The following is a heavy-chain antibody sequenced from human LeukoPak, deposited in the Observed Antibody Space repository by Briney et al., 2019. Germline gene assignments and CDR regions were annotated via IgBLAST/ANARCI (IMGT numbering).Heavy chain of an antibody. CDR3: ARDLDGFDP. CDR1: GFTFDDYA. CDR2: ISWNSGSI. Sequence: GGSLRPSCAASGFTFDDYAMRWVRQAPGKGLEWVSGISWNSGSIGYADSVKGRFTISRDNAKNSLYLQMNSLRAEDTAVYYCARDLDGFDPWGQGTLVTVSS. J-gene: IGHJ5*02. V-gene: IGHV3-9*01.